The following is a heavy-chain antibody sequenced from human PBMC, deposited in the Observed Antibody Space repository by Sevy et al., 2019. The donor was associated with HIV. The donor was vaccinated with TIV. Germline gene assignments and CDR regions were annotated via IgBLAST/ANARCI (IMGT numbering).Heavy chain of an antibody. D-gene: IGHD3-22*01. CDR3: TTVGGYYDSSGYYPWDY. J-gene: IGHJ4*02. Sequence: GGSLRLSCAASGFTFSNAWMTWVRQTPGKGLEWVGRIKSKIDGGTTDYAAPVKGRFTISRDDSKNTLYLQTNSLKTEDTAVYYCTTVGGYYDSSGYYPWDYWGQGTLVTVSS. CDR1: GFTFSNAW. CDR2: IKSKIDGGTT. V-gene: IGHV3-15*01.